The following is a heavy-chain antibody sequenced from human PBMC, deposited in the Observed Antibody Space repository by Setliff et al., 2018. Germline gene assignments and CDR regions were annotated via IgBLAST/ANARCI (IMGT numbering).Heavy chain of an antibody. J-gene: IGHJ6*03. CDR2: INRRGST. CDR1: GGSIGSYN. CDR3: ARMSGFLYMDV. Sequence: SETLSLTCTVSGGSIGSYNWNWLRQPAGKGLEWIGHINRRGSTNFSPSLKSRVTISLDTSKNQFSLNLSSVTAADTAVYYCARMSGFLYMDVWGKGTTVTVSS. D-gene: IGHD3-3*01. V-gene: IGHV4-4*07.